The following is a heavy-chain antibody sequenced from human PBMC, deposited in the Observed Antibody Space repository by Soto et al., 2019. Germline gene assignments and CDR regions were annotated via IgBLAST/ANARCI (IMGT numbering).Heavy chain of an antibody. V-gene: IGHV1-18*04. CDR3: ARAPMYYYDSSGYSPIDP. D-gene: IGHD3-22*01. CDR1: GYTFTSYG. Sequence: ASVKVSCKASGYTFTSYGISWVGQAPGQGLEWMGWISAYNGNTNYAQKLQGRVTMTTDTSTSTAYMELRSLRSDDTAVYYCARAPMYYYDSSGYSPIDPWGQGTLVTVSS. CDR2: ISAYNGNT. J-gene: IGHJ5*02.